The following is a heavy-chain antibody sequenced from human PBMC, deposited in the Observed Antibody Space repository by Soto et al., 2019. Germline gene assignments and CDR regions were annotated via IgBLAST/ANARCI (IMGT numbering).Heavy chain of an antibody. J-gene: IGHJ5*02. Sequence: QVQLVQSGAEVKKPGASVKVSCKASGYTFTSYGISWVRQAPGQGLEWMGWISAYNGNTNYAQKLQGRVTMTTDTSTSTSYMELRSLRSDDTAVYYCAREAQIGMVRGVIGWFDPWGQGTLVTVSS. CDR3: AREAQIGMVRGVIGWFDP. CDR2: ISAYNGNT. D-gene: IGHD3-10*01. CDR1: GYTFTSYG. V-gene: IGHV1-18*01.